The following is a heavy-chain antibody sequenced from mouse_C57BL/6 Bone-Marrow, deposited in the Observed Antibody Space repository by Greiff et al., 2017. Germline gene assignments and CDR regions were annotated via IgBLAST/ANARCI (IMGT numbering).Heavy chain of an antibody. CDR1: GYTFTSYW. V-gene: IGHV1-64*01. J-gene: IGHJ2*01. CDR3: AHSSGYCFDY. CDR2: IHPNSGST. D-gene: IGHD3-2*02. Sequence: QVQLQQPGAELVKPGASVKLSCKASGYTFTSYWMHWVKQRPGQGLEWIGMIHPNSGSTNYNEKFKSKATLTVDKSSSTAYMQLSSLTSEDAAVYYCAHSSGYCFDYWGQGTTLTVSS.